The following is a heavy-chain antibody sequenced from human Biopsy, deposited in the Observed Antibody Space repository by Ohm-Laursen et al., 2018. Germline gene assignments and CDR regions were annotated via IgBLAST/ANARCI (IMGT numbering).Heavy chain of an antibody. CDR3: AKDQGYYYDRSVYYYFDY. V-gene: IGHV3-23*01. CDR1: GFTFNAYW. J-gene: IGHJ4*02. D-gene: IGHD3-22*01. Sequence: SLRLSCSASGFTFNAYWMYWVRQAPGKGLEWVSAITSSGDTTYYSDSVKGRFTISRDSSKNTLHLQMNSLRAEDTAVYYCAKDQGYYYDRSVYYYFDYWGQGTLVTVSS. CDR2: ITSSGDTT.